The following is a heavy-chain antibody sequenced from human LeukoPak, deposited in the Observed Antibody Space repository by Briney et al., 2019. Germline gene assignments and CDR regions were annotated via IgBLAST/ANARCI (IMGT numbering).Heavy chain of an antibody. V-gene: IGHV1-18*01. D-gene: IGHD6-19*01. Sequence: ASVKVSCKASGYTFTSYGISWVRQAPGQGLEWMGWTSAYNGNTNYAQKLQGRVAMTTDTSTSTAYMELRSLRSDDTAVYYCARDPIKGYSSGWYDYWGQGTLVTVSS. CDR2: TSAYNGNT. CDR1: GYTFTSYG. CDR3: ARDPIKGYSSGWYDY. J-gene: IGHJ4*02.